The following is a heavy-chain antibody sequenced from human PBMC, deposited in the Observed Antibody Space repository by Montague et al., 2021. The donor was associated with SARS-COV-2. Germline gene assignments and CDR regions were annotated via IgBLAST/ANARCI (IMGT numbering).Heavy chain of an antibody. Sequence: SLRLSCAASGFTFSSYGMHWVRQAPGKGLEWVAVIWYDGSNKYYADSVKGRFTISRDNSKNTLYLQMNSLRAEDTAVYYCARDAPYYDSSGYLFYYGMDVWGQRTTVTVSS. J-gene: IGHJ6*02. CDR1: GFTFSSYG. D-gene: IGHD3-22*01. CDR3: ARDAPYYDSSGYLFYYGMDV. V-gene: IGHV3-33*01. CDR2: IWYDGSNK.